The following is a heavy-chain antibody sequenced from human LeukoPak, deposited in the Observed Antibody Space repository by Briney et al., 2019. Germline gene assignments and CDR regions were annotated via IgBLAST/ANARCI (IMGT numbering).Heavy chain of an antibody. Sequence: GGSVRLSCAASGFTFSSYSMNWVRQAPGKGLEWVSSISSSSSSYIYYADSVKGRFTISRDNAKNSLYLQMNSLRAEDTAVYYCAKVVGYDILTADFDYWGQGTLVTVSS. J-gene: IGHJ4*02. D-gene: IGHD3-9*01. CDR1: GFTFSSYS. CDR2: ISSSSSSYI. V-gene: IGHV3-21*01. CDR3: AKVVGYDILTADFDY.